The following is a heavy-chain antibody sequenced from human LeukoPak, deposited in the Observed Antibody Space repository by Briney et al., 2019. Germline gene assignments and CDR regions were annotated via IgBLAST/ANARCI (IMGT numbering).Heavy chain of an antibody. D-gene: IGHD6-19*01. CDR1: GFTFSSYS. CDR3: ATLEAVAGFVVY. Sequence: PGGSLRLSCAASGFTFSSYSMNWVRQAPGKGLEWVSAISGSGGSTYYADSVKGRFTISRDNSKNTLYLQMNSLRAEDTAVYYCATLEAVAGFVVYWGQGTLVTVSS. CDR2: ISGSGGST. J-gene: IGHJ4*02. V-gene: IGHV3-23*01.